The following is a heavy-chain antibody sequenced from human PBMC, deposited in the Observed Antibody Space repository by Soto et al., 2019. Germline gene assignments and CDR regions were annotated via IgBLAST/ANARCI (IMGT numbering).Heavy chain of an antibody. J-gene: IGHJ3*02. CDR2: ISGSGGSI. CDR3: AKSRSSGFSTVRGVDGFDT. D-gene: IGHD3-10*01. CDR1: GFTFSSYA. V-gene: IGHV3-23*01. Sequence: EVQLLESGGGLAQPGGSLRLSCAASGFTFSSYAMSWVRQAPGKGLEWVSSISGSGGSIYYADSVQGRVTISRDSSKTTLKLQMNSLRVEDTAVYYCAKSRSSGFSTVRGVDGFDTWGQGAMVTVSS.